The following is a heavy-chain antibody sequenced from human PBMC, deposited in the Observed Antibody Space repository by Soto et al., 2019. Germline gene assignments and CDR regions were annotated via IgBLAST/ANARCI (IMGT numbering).Heavy chain of an antibody. CDR1: GYNFTDYA. J-gene: IGHJ5*02. CDR2: INPDNSNT. CDR3: AVVFYYYGSGSDS. V-gene: IGHV1-3*01. D-gene: IGHD3-10*01. Sequence: QVQLVQSVAEVKKPGASVKVPCKASGYNFTDYALHWVRQAPGQGLEWMGWINPDNSNTKYSQKFQGRVTISSDTSANTAYMELRSLTSEDTAVYYCAVVFYYYGSGSDSWGQGTLVIASS.